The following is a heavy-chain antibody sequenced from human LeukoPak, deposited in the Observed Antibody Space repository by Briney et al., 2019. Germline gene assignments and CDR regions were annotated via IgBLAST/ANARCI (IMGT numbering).Heavy chain of an antibody. J-gene: IGHJ4*02. CDR3: AKDTSIGRYCTNGVCSPFDY. D-gene: IGHD2-8*01. CDR2: ISCRGGST. Sequence: GGSLRLSCAASGFTFSSYAMSWVRQAPGKGLEWVSAISCRGGSTYYADSVKGRFTISRDNSKNTLYLQMNSLRAEDTAVYYCAKDTSIGRYCTNGVCSPFDYWGQGTRVTVSS. CDR1: GFTFSSYA. V-gene: IGHV3-23*01.